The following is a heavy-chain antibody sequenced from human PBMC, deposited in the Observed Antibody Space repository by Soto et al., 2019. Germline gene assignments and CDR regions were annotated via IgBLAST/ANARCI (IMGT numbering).Heavy chain of an antibody. CDR1: GFTFSNYD. Sequence: EVQLVESGGGLVQPGGSLRLSCAASGFTFSNYDMHWVRQVTGKGLEWVSTIGTAGDTYYPGSVKGRFTISRENANNSLYLQMNSLRAEDTAVYYCARGRLISLYYFDYWCRGTLVTVSS. V-gene: IGHV3-13*01. CDR3: ARGRLISLYYFDY. D-gene: IGHD2-15*01. CDR2: IGTAGDT. J-gene: IGHJ4*02.